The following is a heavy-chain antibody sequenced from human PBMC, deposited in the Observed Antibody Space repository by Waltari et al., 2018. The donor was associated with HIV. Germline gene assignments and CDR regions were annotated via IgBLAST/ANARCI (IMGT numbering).Heavy chain of an antibody. Sequence: EVQLLESGGGIVQPGGSRRLSCAASGFAFVSYALTWVRQSPERGLEWVAAVSGSGAKSFYADSVKGRFTISRDNSKNTVFLQMNSLRAADTAIYYCAKAYYENTAYYYDFWGRGTRVTVSS. D-gene: IGHD3-22*01. CDR3: AKAYYENTAYYYDF. CDR2: VSGSGAKS. V-gene: IGHV3-23*01. CDR1: GFAFVSYA. J-gene: IGHJ4*02.